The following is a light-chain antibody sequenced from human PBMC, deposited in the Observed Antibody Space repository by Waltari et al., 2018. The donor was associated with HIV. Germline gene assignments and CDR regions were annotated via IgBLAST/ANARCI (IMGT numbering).Light chain of an antibody. CDR2: KVS. V-gene: IGKV2-30*01. CDR1: QSLVYSDGNTY. J-gene: IGKJ2*01. Sequence: DVVMTQSPLSLPVTLGQPASISCRSSQSLVYSDGNTYLNWFQQRPGQSPRGLICKVSNRDAGDPDRFSGRGSGTDFTLKISRVEAEDVGVYYGMQGTHWPRTFGQGTKLEIK. CDR3: MQGTHWPRT.